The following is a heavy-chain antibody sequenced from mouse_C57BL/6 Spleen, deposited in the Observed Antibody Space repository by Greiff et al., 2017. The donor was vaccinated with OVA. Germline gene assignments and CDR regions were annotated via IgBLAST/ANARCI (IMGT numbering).Heavy chain of an antibody. V-gene: IGHV5-6*01. Sequence: EVHLVESGGDLVKPGGSLKLSCAASGFTFSSYGMSWVRQTPDKRLEWVATISSGGSYTYYPDSVKGRFTISRDNAKNTLYLQMSSLKSEDTAMYYCARHIDDYDEKAWFAYWGQGTLVTVSA. D-gene: IGHD2-4*01. CDR1: GFTFSSYG. J-gene: IGHJ3*01. CDR3: ARHIDDYDEKAWFAY. CDR2: ISSGGSYT.